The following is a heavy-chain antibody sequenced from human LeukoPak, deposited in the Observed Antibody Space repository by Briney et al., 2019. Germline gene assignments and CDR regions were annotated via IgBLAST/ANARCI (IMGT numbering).Heavy chain of an antibody. D-gene: IGHD6-13*01. J-gene: IGHJ4*02. CDR2: INHSGST. CDR1: GGSFNSYY. Sequence: SETLSLTCAVYGGSFNSYYWSWIRQPPGKELEWIGEINHSGSTNYNPSLKSRVTISVDTSKNQFSLKLTSVTAADTAVYYCARAKIAAAVHFDYWGQGTLVTVSS. V-gene: IGHV4-34*01. CDR3: ARAKIAAAVHFDY.